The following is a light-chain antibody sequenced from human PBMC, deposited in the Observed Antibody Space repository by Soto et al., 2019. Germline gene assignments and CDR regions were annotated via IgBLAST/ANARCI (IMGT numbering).Light chain of an antibody. J-gene: IGLJ3*02. CDR3: SSYTSSSTWV. Sequence: ALTQPASVSGSPGQSITISCTGTSSDVGGYNYVSWYQQHPGKAPKLMIYGDSNRPSGISNRFSGSKSANTASLTISGLQAEDEADYYCSSYTSSSTWVFGGGTKLTVL. V-gene: IGLV2-14*01. CDR1: SSDVGGYNY. CDR2: GDS.